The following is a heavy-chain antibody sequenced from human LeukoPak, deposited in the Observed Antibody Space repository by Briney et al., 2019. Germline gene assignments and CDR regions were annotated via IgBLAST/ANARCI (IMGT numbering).Heavy chain of an antibody. CDR1: GDSVSSNSAA. D-gene: IGHD3-10*01. CDR2: TYYRSKWYN. J-gene: IGHJ6*03. Sequence: SQTLSLTCAISGDSVSSNSAAWNWIRQSPSRGLEWLGRTYYRSKWYNDYAVSVKSRITINPDTSKNQFSLQLNSVTPEDTAVYYCARDSFGITMVRGVIYYMDVWGKGTTVAVSS. V-gene: IGHV6-1*01. CDR3: ARDSFGITMVRGVIYYMDV.